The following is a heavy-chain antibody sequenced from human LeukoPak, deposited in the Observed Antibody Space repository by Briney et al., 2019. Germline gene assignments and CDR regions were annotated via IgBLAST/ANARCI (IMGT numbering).Heavy chain of an antibody. CDR3: ASMVRGAPYGMDV. D-gene: IGHD3-10*01. V-gene: IGHV4-59*05. CDR2: IYYSGST. J-gene: IGHJ6*02. CDR1: GGSISSYY. Sequence: PSETLSLTCTVSGGSISSYYWSWIRQPPGKGLEWIGSIYYSGSTYYNPSLKSRVTISVDTSKNQFSLKLSSVTAADTAVYYCASMVRGAPYGMDVWGQGTTVTVSS.